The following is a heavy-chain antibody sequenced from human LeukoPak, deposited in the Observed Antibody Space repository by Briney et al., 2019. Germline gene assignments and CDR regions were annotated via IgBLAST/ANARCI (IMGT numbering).Heavy chain of an antibody. V-gene: IGHV1-18*01. CDR1: GYVFGAYG. CDR3: ASNFIRTGYFGEYYLH. D-gene: IGHD3-9*01. Sequence: ASVKVSCKVSGYVFGAYGLSWVRQAPDQGLEWLGWIAPYEGDTQYTPKLQDRITLTADTATTTVYMELRSLREDDSAVYYCASNFIRTGYFGEYYLHWGQGTQVVVSS. CDR2: IAPYEGDT. J-gene: IGHJ1*01.